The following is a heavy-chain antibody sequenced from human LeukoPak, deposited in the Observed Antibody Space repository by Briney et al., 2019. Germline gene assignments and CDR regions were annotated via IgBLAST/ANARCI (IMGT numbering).Heavy chain of an antibody. CDR2: ITGSGGST. J-gene: IGHJ4*02. V-gene: IGHV3-23*01. Sequence: GGSLRLSCAASRFTFSGYAMSWVRQAPGKGLEWVSAITGSGGSTYYTDSVKGRFTISRDNAENSLYLQMNSLRAEDTALYYCARAVEYYDSSGYYYVYYFDYWGQGTLVTVSS. CDR3: ARAVEYYDSSGYYYVYYFDY. D-gene: IGHD3-22*01. CDR1: RFTFSGYA.